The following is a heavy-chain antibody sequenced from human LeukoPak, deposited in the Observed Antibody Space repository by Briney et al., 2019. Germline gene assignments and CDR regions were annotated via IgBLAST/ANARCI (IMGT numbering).Heavy chain of an antibody. CDR3: ARGYSYGYQDAFDI. V-gene: IGHV4-34*01. CDR1: GGSFSGYY. D-gene: IGHD5-18*01. Sequence: SETLSLTCAVYGGSFSGYYWSWIRQPPGKGLEWIGEINHSGSTNYNPSLKSRVTISVDTSKNQFSLKLSSVTAADTAVYYCARGYSYGYQDAFDIWGQGTMVTVSS. J-gene: IGHJ3*02. CDR2: INHSGST.